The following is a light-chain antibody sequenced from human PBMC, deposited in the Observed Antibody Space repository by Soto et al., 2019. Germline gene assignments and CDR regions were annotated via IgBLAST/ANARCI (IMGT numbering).Light chain of an antibody. Sequence: VQMTHYAATLSVSPGYKFSPSCRANQTISNMLAWYQKKPGQAPSLLIYGAFTRATGIPARFSGTGSGTEFTLTISSLQSEDFALYYCQQYNDWPLTFGQGTKVDIK. CDR1: QTISNM. V-gene: IGKV3-15*01. CDR3: QQYNDWPLT. CDR2: GAF. J-gene: IGKJ1*01.